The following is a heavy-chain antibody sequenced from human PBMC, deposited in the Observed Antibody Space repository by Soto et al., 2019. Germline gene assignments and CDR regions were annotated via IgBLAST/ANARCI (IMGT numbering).Heavy chain of an antibody. V-gene: IGHV1-69*12. CDR1: GGTFSSYA. CDR2: IIPIFGTA. Sequence: QVQLVQSGAEVKKPGSSVKVSCKASGGTFSSYAISWVRQAPGQGLEWMGGIIPIFGTANYAQKFQGRVTITADESTSTAYMELSSLRSEDTAVYYCARDPELDHGGNSAYYGMDVWGQGTTVTVSS. CDR3: ARDPELDHGGNSAYYGMDV. J-gene: IGHJ6*02. D-gene: IGHD4-17*01.